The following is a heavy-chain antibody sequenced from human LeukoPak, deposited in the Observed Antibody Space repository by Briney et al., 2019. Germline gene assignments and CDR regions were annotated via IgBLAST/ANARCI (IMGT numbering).Heavy chain of an antibody. CDR3: ARVSSSSRPNFDY. CDR2: IYYSGST. J-gene: IGHJ4*02. V-gene: IGHV4-59*05. CDR1: GGSISSYY. D-gene: IGHD6-6*01. Sequence: SETLSLTCTVSGGSISSYYWSWIRQPPGKGLEWIGSIYYSGSTYYNPSLKSRVTISVDTSKNQFSLKLSSVTAADTAVYYCARVSSSSRPNFDYWGQGTLVTVSS.